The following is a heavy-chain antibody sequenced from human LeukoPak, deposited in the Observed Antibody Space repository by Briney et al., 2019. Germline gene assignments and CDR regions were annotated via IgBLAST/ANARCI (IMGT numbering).Heavy chain of an antibody. V-gene: IGHV3-74*01. CDR2: INTDGSTT. J-gene: IGHJ3*01. Sequence: GGSLRLSCAASGFTFSSYWMHWVRQAPGKGLVWVSRINTDGSTTTYADSVKGRFTIFRDNAKNTLYLQVNSLRGEDTAVYYCARPFEGGAFDVWGQGTMVTVSS. CDR3: ARPFEGGAFDV. CDR1: GFTFSSYW. D-gene: IGHD3-16*01.